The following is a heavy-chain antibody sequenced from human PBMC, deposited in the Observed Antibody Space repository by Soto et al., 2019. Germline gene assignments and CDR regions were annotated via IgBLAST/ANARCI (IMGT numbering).Heavy chain of an antibody. D-gene: IGHD2-8*02. V-gene: IGHV3-23*01. CDR2: ISASGGST. J-gene: IGHJ4*02. Sequence: EVQLLDSGGGLVQPGGSLRLSCVASGFTSSSCAMRWVRQAPGKGLEWVSGISASGGSTYYADSVKGRITISRENSKHTLYLRVNSPRAEDMAVFYWATTILGTGRYVLHVWCQGNRVTVSS. CDR1: GFTSSSCA. CDR3: ATTILGTGRYVLHV.